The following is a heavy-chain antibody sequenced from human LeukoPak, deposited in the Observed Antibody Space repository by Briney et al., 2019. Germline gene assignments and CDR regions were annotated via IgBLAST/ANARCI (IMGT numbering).Heavy chain of an antibody. CDR2: IIPIFGTA. V-gene: IGHV1-69*13. Sequence: SVKVSCKASGGTFSSYAISWVRQAPGQGLEWMGGIIPIFGTANYAQKFQGRVTITADESTSTAYMELSSLRSEDTAVYYCARDRFSALTYDFWSGYYRWFDPWGQGTLVTVFS. CDR3: ARDRFSALTYDFWSGYYRWFDP. D-gene: IGHD3-3*01. J-gene: IGHJ5*02. CDR1: GGTFSSYA.